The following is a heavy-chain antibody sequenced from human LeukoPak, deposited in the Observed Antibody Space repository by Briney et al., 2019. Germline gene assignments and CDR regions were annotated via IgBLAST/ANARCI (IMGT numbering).Heavy chain of an antibody. CDR3: ASVDTAIGGFDY. D-gene: IGHD5-18*01. CDR2: INHSGST. J-gene: IGHJ4*02. Sequence: PSETLSLTCAVYGGSFSGYYWSWIRQPPRKGLEWIGEINHSGSTTYNPSLKSRVTISVDTSKNQFSLKLSSVTAADTAVYYCASVDTAIGGFDYWGQGTLVTVSS. V-gene: IGHV4-34*01. CDR1: GGSFSGYY.